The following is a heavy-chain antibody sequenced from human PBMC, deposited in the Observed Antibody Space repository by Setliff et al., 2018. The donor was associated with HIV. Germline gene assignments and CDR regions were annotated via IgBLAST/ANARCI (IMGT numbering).Heavy chain of an antibody. CDR3: ARDRAEADVGGGVRGPTYFCDY. J-gene: IGHJ4*02. D-gene: IGHD3-16*01. V-gene: IGHV1-69*05. CDR1: GGTFSTSA. CDR2: IIPVFGSA. Sequence: SVKVSCKASGGTFSTSAISWVRQAPGRGLEWMGGIIPVFGSAHYAQKFQDRITITTDESTSSAFVELSNLRPDHTAIYYCARDRAEADVGGGVRGPTYFCDYWGQGTLVTVSS.